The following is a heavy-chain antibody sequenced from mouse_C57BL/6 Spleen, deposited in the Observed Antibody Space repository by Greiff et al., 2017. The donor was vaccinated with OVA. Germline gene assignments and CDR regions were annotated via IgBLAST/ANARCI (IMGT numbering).Heavy chain of an antibody. Sequence: ESGPGLVKPSQSLSLTCSVTGYSITSGYYWNWIRQFPGNKLEWMGYISYDGSNNYNPSLKNRISITRDTSKNQFFLKLNSVTTEDTATYYCASDSSAYFDYWGQGTTLTVSS. CDR3: ASDSSAYFDY. CDR2: ISYDGSN. V-gene: IGHV3-6*01. D-gene: IGHD3-2*02. J-gene: IGHJ2*01. CDR1: GYSITSGYY.